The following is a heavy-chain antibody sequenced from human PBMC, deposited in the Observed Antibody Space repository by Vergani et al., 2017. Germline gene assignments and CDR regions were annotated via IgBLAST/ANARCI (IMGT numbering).Heavy chain of an antibody. V-gene: IGHV3-30*04. D-gene: IGHD3-10*01. CDR3: ANIPGVWFGDREGGFDY. Sequence: QVQLVESGGGVVQPGRSLRLSCAASGFNFGYYAMHWVRQAPGRGLEWVATISYDGTYEYYIESVKGRFTFSRDNFKNTLSLQMNSLRPEDTALYYCANIPGVWFGDREGGFDYWGLGTLVTVSS. J-gene: IGHJ4*02. CDR1: GFNFGYYA. CDR2: ISYDGTYE.